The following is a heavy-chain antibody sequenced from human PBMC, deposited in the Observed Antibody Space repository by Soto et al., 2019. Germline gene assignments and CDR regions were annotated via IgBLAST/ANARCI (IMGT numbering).Heavy chain of an antibody. CDR3: AREGSGSSFFDY. Sequence: QVQLQESGPGLVKPSGTLSLTCAVSGGSISSSNWWSWVRQPPGKGLEWIGETHHSGTTNYNPSLKSRVTISVDESKNQFSLKLSSVTAADTALYYCAREGSGSSFFDYWGQGTLVTVSS. D-gene: IGHD3-10*01. V-gene: IGHV4-4*02. J-gene: IGHJ4*02. CDR2: THHSGTT. CDR1: GGSISSSNW.